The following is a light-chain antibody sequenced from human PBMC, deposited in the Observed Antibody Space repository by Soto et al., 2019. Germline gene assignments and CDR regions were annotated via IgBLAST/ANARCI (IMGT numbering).Light chain of an antibody. CDR3: QQRSDWPST. J-gene: IGKJ4*01. Sequence: EIVLTQSPATLSLSPGERATLSCRASQRVSSYLAWYQQKPGQAPMLLIYDASNRAPGIPARFSGSGSGTDFTLTISSLEPEDFAVYYCQQRSDWPSTFGGGTKVQIK. CDR1: QRVSSY. CDR2: DAS. V-gene: IGKV3-11*01.